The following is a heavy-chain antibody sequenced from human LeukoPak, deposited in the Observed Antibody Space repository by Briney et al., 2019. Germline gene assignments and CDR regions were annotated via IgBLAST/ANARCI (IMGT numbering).Heavy chain of an antibody. CDR3: ASVRYFDWLFDY. V-gene: IGHV3-30-3*01. CDR2: ISYDGSNK. Sequence: PGGSLRLSCAASGFTFSSYAMHWVRQAPGKGLEWVAVISYDGSNKYYADSVKGRFTISRDNSKNTLYLQMNSLRAEDTAVYYCASVRYFDWLFDYWGQGTLVTVSS. D-gene: IGHD3-9*01. J-gene: IGHJ4*02. CDR1: GFTFSSYA.